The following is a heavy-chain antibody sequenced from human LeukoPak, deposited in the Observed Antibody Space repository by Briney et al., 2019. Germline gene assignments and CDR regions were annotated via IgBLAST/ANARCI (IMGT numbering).Heavy chain of an antibody. CDR2: IYHSGST. D-gene: IGHD5-18*01. J-gene: IGHJ4*02. Sequence: SETLSLTCAVSGYSISSGYYWGWIRQPPGKGLEWIGSIYHSGSTYYNPSLKSRVTISVDTSKNQFSLKLSSVTAADTAVYYCARQDTAMVTAYWGQGTLVTVSS. CDR3: ARQDTAMVTAY. CDR1: GYSISSGYY. V-gene: IGHV4-38-2*01.